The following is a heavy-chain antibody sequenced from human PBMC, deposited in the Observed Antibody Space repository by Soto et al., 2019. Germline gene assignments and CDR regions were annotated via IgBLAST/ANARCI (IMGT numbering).Heavy chain of an antibody. D-gene: IGHD2-2*01. V-gene: IGHV1-69*12. CDR2: IISIFGTA. J-gene: IGHJ6*02. CDR3: ARHVPAAGYYYGRDV. Sequence: QVQLVQSGAEVKKPGSSVKVSCKASGGTFSSYAISWVRQAPGQGLEWMGGIISIFGTANYAQKFQGRVTITADESTSTAYMALSSLRSEDTAEYYCARHVPAAGYYYGRDVWGQGTTVTVSS. CDR1: GGTFSSYA.